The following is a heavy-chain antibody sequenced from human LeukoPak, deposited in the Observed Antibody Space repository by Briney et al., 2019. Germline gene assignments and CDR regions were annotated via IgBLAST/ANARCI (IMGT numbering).Heavy chain of an antibody. CDR3: AREGGTTAVTRNYYYYYYMDV. CDR2: INHSGST. CDR1: GGSFSGYY. Sequence: PSETLSLTCAVYGGSFSGYYWSWIRQPPGKGLEWIGEINHSGSTNYNPSLKSRVTISVDTSKNQFSLKLSSVTAADTAVYYCAREGGTTAVTRNYYYYYYMDVWGKGTTVTVSS. D-gene: IGHD4-23*01. J-gene: IGHJ6*03. V-gene: IGHV4-34*01.